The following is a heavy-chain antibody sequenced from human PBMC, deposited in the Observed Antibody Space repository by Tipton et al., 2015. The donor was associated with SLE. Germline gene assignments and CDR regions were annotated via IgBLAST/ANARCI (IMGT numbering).Heavy chain of an antibody. D-gene: IGHD3-16*01. CDR3: AKDKGGAFDY. CDR2: IAGSSGNI. CDR1: GITLNSYS. V-gene: IGHV3-21*01. J-gene: IGHJ4*02. Sequence: SLRLSCAVSGITLNSYSMNWVRQAPGKGLEWVSSIAGSSGNIYYADSVKGRFTISRDNANNSVSLQMSSLRAEDTAVYYCAKDKGGAFDYWGQGTLVTVSS.